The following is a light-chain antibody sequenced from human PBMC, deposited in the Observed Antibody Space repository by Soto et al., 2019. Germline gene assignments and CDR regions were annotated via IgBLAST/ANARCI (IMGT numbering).Light chain of an antibody. CDR3: QHYNYLCG. V-gene: IGKV3-15*01. CDR1: QSVRSN. J-gene: IGKJ4*01. CDR2: GAS. Sequence: EIVMTQSPATLSVSPGERVTLSCRASQSVRSNLAWYQQKPGQVPRVLIYGASTRVIGIPDRFSGSGSGTDCTLTISSLQPEDFAFYYCQHYNYLCGFGAGTKVEIK.